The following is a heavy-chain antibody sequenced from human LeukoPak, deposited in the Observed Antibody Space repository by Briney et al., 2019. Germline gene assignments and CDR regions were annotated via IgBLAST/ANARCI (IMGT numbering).Heavy chain of an antibody. D-gene: IGHD3-16*01. V-gene: IGHV1-69*04. CDR1: GGTFSRFV. CDR3: ARWRYYEVDALDA. J-gene: IGHJ6*02. CDR2: IIPYLDIP. Sequence: GSSVKVSCKASGGTFSRFVITWVRQVPGQGLEWMGKIIPYLDIPDYAQKFQGRVTITAVRSTSTAYMEVSGLRSEDTAIYYCARWRYYEVDALDAWGQGTTVTVSS.